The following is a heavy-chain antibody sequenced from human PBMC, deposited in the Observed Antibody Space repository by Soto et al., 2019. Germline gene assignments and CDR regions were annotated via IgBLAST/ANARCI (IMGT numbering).Heavy chain of an antibody. CDR1: GFTFSDYY. Sequence: GGSLRLSCAASGFTFSDYYMSWIRQAPGKGLEWVSYISSSGSTIYYADSVKGRFTISRDNAKNSLYLQMNSLRAEDTAVYYCARGPRVVPAAMLADYWGQGTLVTVSS. V-gene: IGHV3-11*01. J-gene: IGHJ4*02. D-gene: IGHD2-2*01. CDR3: ARGPRVVPAAMLADY. CDR2: ISSSGSTI.